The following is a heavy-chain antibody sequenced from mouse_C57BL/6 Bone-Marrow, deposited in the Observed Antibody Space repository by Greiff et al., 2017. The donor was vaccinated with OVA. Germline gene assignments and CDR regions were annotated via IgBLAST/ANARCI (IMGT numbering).Heavy chain of an antibody. Sequence: EVKLQESGAELVRPGASVKLSCTASGFNIKDDYMHWVKQRPEQGLEWIGWIDPENGDTEYASKFQGKATITADTSSNTAYLQLSSLTSEDTAVYYCTTWGFRYFYVWGTGTTVTVSS. CDR3: TTWGFRYFYV. V-gene: IGHV14-4*01. CDR2: IDPENGDT. CDR1: GFNIKDDY. J-gene: IGHJ1*03.